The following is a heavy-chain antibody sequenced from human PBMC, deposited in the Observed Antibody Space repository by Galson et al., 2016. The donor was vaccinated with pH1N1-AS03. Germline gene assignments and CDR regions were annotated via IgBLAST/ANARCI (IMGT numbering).Heavy chain of an antibody. Sequence: LTCTVSGDSINSGDYHWSWIRQPAGKGLEWIGRISTIGLTNYKASLRGRVTMSIDTSKSQFSLKLTSVTAADTAVYYCARDRLAAAFSFDYWGQGILVTVSS. V-gene: IGHV4-61*02. J-gene: IGHJ4*02. D-gene: IGHD6-13*01. CDR3: ARDRLAAAFSFDY. CDR2: ISTIGLT. CDR1: GDSINSGDYH.